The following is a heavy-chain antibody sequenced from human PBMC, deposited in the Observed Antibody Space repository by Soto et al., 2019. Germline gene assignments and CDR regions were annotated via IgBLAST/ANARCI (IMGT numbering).Heavy chain of an antibody. V-gene: IGHV3-30*03. D-gene: IGHD2-8*02. CDR2: ISRDGGTK. J-gene: IGHJ4*02. CDR3: TGEVASGY. CDR1: GFTVSTNG. Sequence: QVQLVESGGGVVKPGRSLRLSCAVSGFTVSTNGMHWVRQAPGKGLEWVAVISRDGGTKYYPDSVKGRFTISRDNSRNTLFLEMNSLRGDDMAVYYCTGEVASGYWGQGTLVTVSS.